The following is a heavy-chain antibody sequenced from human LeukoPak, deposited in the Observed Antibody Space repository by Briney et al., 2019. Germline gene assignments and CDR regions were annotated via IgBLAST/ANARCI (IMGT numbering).Heavy chain of an antibody. V-gene: IGHV4-30-4*01. D-gene: IGHD3-10*01. CDR3: ARVSRDDSGSYYSHFDY. J-gene: IGHJ4*02. CDR1: GGSISSGDYY. CDR2: IYYSGST. Sequence: PSQTLSLTCTVSGGSISSGDYYWSWIRQPPGKGLEWIGYIYYSGSTYYNPSLKSRITMSVDTSENQLSLKLSSVTAADTAVYYCARVSRDDSGSYYSHFDYWGQGTLVTVSS.